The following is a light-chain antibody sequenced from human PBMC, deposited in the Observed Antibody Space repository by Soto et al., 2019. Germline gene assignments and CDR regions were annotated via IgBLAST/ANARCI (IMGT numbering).Light chain of an antibody. J-gene: IGLJ1*01. Sequence: QSALTQPASVSGSPGQSITISCTGTSSDVGGYNYVSWYQQHPGKVPKLMIYDVTNRPSGASNRFSGSKSGNTASLTISGLQAEDEADYYCTSYTGSSTEVFGTGTKVTVL. CDR1: SSDVGGYNY. CDR2: DVT. CDR3: TSYTGSSTEV. V-gene: IGLV2-14*01.